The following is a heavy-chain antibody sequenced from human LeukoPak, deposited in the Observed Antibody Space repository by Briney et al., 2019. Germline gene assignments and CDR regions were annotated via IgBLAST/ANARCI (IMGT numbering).Heavy chain of an antibody. Sequence: ASVKVSCKVSGYTLTELSMHWVRQAPGKGLEWMGGFDPEDGETIYAQQFQGRVTMTEDTSTDTAYMELSSLRSEDTAVYYCATAGVLITGTQGPLYNWFDPWGQGTLVTVSS. J-gene: IGHJ5*02. D-gene: IGHD1-20*01. CDR3: ATAGVLITGTQGPLYNWFDP. CDR2: FDPEDGET. CDR1: GYTLTELS. V-gene: IGHV1-24*01.